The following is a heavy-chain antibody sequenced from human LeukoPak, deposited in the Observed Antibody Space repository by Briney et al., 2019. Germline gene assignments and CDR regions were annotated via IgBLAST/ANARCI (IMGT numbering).Heavy chain of an antibody. CDR2: INHSGST. J-gene: IGHJ4*02. CDR1: GGSFSGYY. D-gene: IGHD3-16*02. V-gene: IGHV4-34*01. Sequence: SETLSLTRAVYGGSFSGYYWSWIRQPPGKGLEWIGEINHSGSTNYNPSLKSRVTISVDTSKNQFSLKLSSVTAADTAAYYCARRMITFGGVIVWGQGTLVTVSS. CDR3: ARRMITFGGVIV.